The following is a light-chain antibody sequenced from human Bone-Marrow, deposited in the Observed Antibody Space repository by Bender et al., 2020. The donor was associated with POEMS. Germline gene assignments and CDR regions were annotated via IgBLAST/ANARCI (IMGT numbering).Light chain of an antibody. CDR3: CSFAGGSYV. V-gene: IGLV2-8*01. J-gene: IGLJ1*01. CDR1: SSDIGGYNY. CDR2: EGT. Sequence: QSALTQPPSASGSPGQSVTISCTGTSSDIGGYNYVSWYQQQPGRAPKLIIYEGTKRPSGVVNRFSASKSGNTASLTISGLRAEDEAGYFCCSFAGGSYVFGTETKVIVL.